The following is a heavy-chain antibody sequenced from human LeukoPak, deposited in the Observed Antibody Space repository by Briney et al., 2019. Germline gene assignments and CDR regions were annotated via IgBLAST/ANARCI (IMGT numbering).Heavy chain of an antibody. CDR3: ARHSFGFGYSSGWYLYYFDY. CDR2: IYPSGTT. J-gene: IGHJ4*02. CDR1: GYSISSGYY. V-gene: IGHV4-38-2*02. D-gene: IGHD6-19*01. Sequence: PSETLSLTCTVSGYSISSGYYWGWIRQPPGKGLEWIGNIYPSGTTYYNPSLKSRVTISVDTSKNQFSLKLSSVTAADTAVYYCARHSFGFGYSSGWYLYYFDYWGQGTLVTVSS.